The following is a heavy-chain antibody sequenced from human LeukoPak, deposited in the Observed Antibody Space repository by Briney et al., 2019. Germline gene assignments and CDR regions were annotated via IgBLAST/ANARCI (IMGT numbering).Heavy chain of an antibody. V-gene: IGHV1-2*02. Sequence: ASVKVSCKASGYTFIDNFLNWVRQAPGQGRGWMGWINPNSGGTNYAQKFQGRVTMTRDTSISTAYMELSRLRSDDTAVYYCARDGSAYYDFWSGYYGYYFDYWGQGTLVTVSS. CDR2: INPNSGGT. J-gene: IGHJ4*02. CDR1: GYTFIDNF. CDR3: ARDGSAYYDFWSGYYGYYFDY. D-gene: IGHD3-3*01.